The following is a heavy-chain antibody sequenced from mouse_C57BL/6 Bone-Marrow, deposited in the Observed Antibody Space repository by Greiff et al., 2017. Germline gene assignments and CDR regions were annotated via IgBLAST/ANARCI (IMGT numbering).Heavy chain of an antibody. D-gene: IGHD1-1*01. CDR2: IDPSDSYT. CDR1: GYTFTSYW. CDR3: AREGLRGY. V-gene: IGHV1-69*01. Sequence: QVQLQQPGAELVMPGASVKLSCKASGYTFTSYWMHWVKQRPGQGLEWIGEIDPSDSYTNYNQKFKGKSTLTVDTSSSTAYMQLSSLTSEDSAVYYCAREGLRGYWGQGTTLTVSS. J-gene: IGHJ2*01.